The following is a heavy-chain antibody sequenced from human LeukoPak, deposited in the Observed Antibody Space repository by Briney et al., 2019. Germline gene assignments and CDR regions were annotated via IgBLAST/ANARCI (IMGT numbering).Heavy chain of an antibody. CDR3: AKASLKQWLPPGPGY. Sequence: PGGSLXLSCAASGFTFSSYAMRWVRQAPGKGLEWVSAISGSGGSTYYADSVKGGFTISRENTKNTVYLKMNRQRAGDTGVYYCAKASLKQWLPPGPGYWGQGTLVTVSS. CDR1: GFTFSSYA. CDR2: ISGSGGST. J-gene: IGHJ4*02. V-gene: IGHV3-23*01. D-gene: IGHD6-19*01.